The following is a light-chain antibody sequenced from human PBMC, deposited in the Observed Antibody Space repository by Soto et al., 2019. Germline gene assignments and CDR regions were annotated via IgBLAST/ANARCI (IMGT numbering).Light chain of an antibody. CDR2: DVN. Sequence: QSALTQPASVSGSPGQSITISCTGTRSDIGAYNFVSWYQQHPGEVPKLMLYDVNVRPSGVSNRFSGSKSGNTASLTISGLQAEDEADYYCSSYTSSSTLFVFGTGTKLTVL. CDR3: SSYTSSSTLFV. CDR1: RSDIGAYNF. J-gene: IGLJ1*01. V-gene: IGLV2-14*03.